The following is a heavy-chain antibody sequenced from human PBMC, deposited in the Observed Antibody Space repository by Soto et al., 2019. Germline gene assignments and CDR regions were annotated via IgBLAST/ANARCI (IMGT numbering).Heavy chain of an antibody. CDR1: GGSISNYY. D-gene: IGHD6-13*01. Sequence: SETLSLTCTVSGGSISNYYWTWIRHPAGKGLEWIGRIYSSGSTNYNSSLKSRVTMSVDTSKNQFSLKLTSVTAADTAVYYCARQTTFSSSWYDYWGQGTLVTVSS. J-gene: IGHJ4*02. CDR2: IYSSGST. V-gene: IGHV4-4*07. CDR3: ARQTTFSSSWYDY.